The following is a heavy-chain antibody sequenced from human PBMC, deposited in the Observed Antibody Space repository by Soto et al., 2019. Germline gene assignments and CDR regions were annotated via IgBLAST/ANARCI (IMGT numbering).Heavy chain of an antibody. CDR2: IYYSGST. V-gene: IGHV4-61*01. CDR3: ASTYYDFWSGYYGFDS. Sequence: PSETLSLTCTVSGGSVSSGSYYWSWIRQPPGKGLEWIGYIYYSGSTNYNPSLKSRVTISVDTSKNQFSLKLSSVTAADTAVYYCASTYYDFWSGYYGFDSWAQGTLVTFSS. J-gene: IGHJ4*02. D-gene: IGHD3-3*01. CDR1: GGSVSSGSYY.